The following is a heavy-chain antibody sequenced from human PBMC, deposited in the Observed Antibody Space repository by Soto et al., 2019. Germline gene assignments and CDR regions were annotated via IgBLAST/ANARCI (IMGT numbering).Heavy chain of an antibody. CDR1: GYTFTNND. CDR3: ARMASFGSLNWFDP. CDR2: MNPGSGDT. Sequence: ASVKVSCKASGYTFTNNDVTWVRQATGQGLEWMGWMNPGSGDTGYAQKFQGRVTMTRNISVATAYMELSSLRSEDTAIYYCARMASFGSLNWFDPWGQGTLVTVSS. D-gene: IGHD5-18*01. V-gene: IGHV1-8*01. J-gene: IGHJ5*02.